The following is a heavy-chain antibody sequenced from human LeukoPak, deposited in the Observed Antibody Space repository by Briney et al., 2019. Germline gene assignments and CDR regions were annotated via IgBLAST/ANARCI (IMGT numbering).Heavy chain of an antibody. D-gene: IGHD3-10*01. CDR3: ARDGWFGELFWFDP. CDR2: IYYSGST. CDR1: GGSISSGDYY. Sequence: QTSQTLSLTCTVSGGSISSGDYYWSWIRQPPGKGLEWIGYIYYSGSTYYNPSLKSRVTISVDTTKNQFSLKLSSVTAADTGVYYCARDGWFGELFWFDPWGQGTLVTVSS. V-gene: IGHV4-30-4*01. J-gene: IGHJ5*02.